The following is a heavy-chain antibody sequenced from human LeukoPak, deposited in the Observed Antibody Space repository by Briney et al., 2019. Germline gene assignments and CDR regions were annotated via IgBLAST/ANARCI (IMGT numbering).Heavy chain of an antibody. CDR3: ARGATKVGQQLVQVDP. J-gene: IGHJ5*02. CDR2: INPNSGGT. V-gene: IGHV1-2*02. D-gene: IGHD6-13*01. CDR1: GYTFTVYC. Sequence: ASVKVSCKASGYTFTVYCMHWVRQAPGQGLEWMGWINPNSGGTNYAQKFQGRVTMTRDTSISTAYMELSRLRSDDTAVYYCARGATKVGQQLVQVDPWGQGTLVTVSS.